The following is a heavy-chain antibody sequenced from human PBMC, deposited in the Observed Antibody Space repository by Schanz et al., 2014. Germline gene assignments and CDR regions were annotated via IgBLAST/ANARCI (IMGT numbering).Heavy chain of an antibody. CDR1: GFTFSGNH. D-gene: IGHD5-12*01. Sequence: VQLVESGGGVVQPGRSLRLSCAASGFTFSGNHMSWVRQAPGKGLEWVSLTYRGGSTYYTDSVKGRFTISRDNSKNTVYLQMNSLRAEDTAVYYCARDRGNDLSYYFDYWGQGTLVTVSS. CDR3: ARDRGNDLSYYFDY. J-gene: IGHJ4*02. CDR2: TYRGGST. V-gene: IGHV3-66*01.